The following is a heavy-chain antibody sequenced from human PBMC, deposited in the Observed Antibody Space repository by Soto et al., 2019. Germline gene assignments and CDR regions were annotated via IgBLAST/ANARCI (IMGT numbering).Heavy chain of an antibody. CDR1: GFTFSSYS. CDR3: ARVTSNYDFWSGYLY. D-gene: IGHD3-3*01. Sequence: GGSLRLSCADSGFTFSSYSMNWVRQAPGKGLEWVSSISSSSSYIYYADSVKGRFTISRDNAKNSLYLQMNSLRAEDTAVYYCARVTSNYDFWSGYLYWGQGTLVTVSS. J-gene: IGHJ4*02. V-gene: IGHV3-21*01. CDR2: ISSSSSYI.